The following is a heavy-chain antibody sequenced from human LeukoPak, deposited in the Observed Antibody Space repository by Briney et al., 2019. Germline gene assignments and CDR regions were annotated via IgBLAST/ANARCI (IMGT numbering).Heavy chain of an antibody. Sequence: ASVKVSCKASGYTFTSYGISWVRQAPGQGLEWMGWINPNSGGTNYAQKFQGRVTMTRDTSISTAYMELSRLRSDDTAVYYCAREGATTNFDYWGQGTLVTVSS. CDR1: GYTFTSYG. V-gene: IGHV1-2*02. CDR2: INPNSGGT. D-gene: IGHD1-26*01. CDR3: AREGATTNFDY. J-gene: IGHJ4*02.